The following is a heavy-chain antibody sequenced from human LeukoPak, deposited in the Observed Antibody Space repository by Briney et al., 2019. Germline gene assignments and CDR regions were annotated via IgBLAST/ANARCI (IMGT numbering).Heavy chain of an antibody. V-gene: IGHV3-7*03. CDR1: EFIFSDYW. CDR2: IKQGGREE. CDR3: ARDNGGWFDS. D-gene: IGHD3-10*01. Sequence: GGSLRLSCVASEFIFSDYWMSWVRQAPGKGLEGVANIKQGGREEKYVGSVKGRFAISRDDAKSTLYLQMDSLSRDDTAVYYCARDNGGWFDSWGRGTLVTVSS. J-gene: IGHJ5*01.